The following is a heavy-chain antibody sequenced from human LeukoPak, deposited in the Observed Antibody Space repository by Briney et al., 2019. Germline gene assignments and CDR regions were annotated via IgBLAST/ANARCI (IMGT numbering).Heavy chain of an antibody. CDR1: GFTFSSYW. Sequence: PGGSLRLSCAASGFTFSSYWMHWVRQAPGKGLVWVSRINSDGSSTSYADSVKGRFTISRDNAKNTLYLQMNSLRAEDTAVYYCARGVGGSGSDTAYYYYYYYGMDVWGQGTTVTVSS. D-gene: IGHD3-10*01. CDR3: ARGVGGSGSDTAYYYYYYYGMDV. V-gene: IGHV3-74*01. J-gene: IGHJ6*02. CDR2: INSDGSST.